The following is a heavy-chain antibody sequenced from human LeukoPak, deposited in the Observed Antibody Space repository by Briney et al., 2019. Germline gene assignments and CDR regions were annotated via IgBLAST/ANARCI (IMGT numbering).Heavy chain of an antibody. V-gene: IGHV3-48*03. J-gene: IGHJ6*02. CDR3: TRGPIQLWLHNGMDV. Sequence: GGSLRLSCAASGFTFSSYEMNWVRQAPGKGLEWVSYISSSGSTIYYADSVKGRFTISRDNAKNSLYLQMNSLKTEDTAVYYCTRGPIQLWLHNGMDVWGQGTTVIVSS. CDR2: ISSSGSTI. CDR1: GFTFSSYE. D-gene: IGHD5-18*01.